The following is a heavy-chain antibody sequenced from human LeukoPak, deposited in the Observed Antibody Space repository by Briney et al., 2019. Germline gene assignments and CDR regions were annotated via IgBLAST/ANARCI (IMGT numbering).Heavy chain of an antibody. J-gene: IGHJ4*02. CDR3: ARDGCTTTTRASLGGFND. V-gene: IGHV3-7*01. CDR2: VNQDETER. CDR1: GFPFDRYW. D-gene: IGHD1-26*01. Sequence: GGSLRLSCAASGFPFDRYWMSWVRQRPGRGLEWVASVNQDETERHFLDSVRGRFTISRDNAKNSVSLQMNYLRAEDTAVYFCARDGCTTTTRASLGGFNDWAQGTLVTVSS.